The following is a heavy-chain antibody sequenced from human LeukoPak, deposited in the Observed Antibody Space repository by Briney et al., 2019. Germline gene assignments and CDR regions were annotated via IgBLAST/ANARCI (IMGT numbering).Heavy chain of an antibody. Sequence: KTSETLSLTCTVSGGSISVYYWSWIRQPPGKGLEWIGYIYYSGSANYNPSLKSRVTISVDTSKNQFSLNLNSVTAADTAVYYCARGDSYDTSGYYLKNPFEIWGQGTMVTVSS. J-gene: IGHJ3*02. V-gene: IGHV4-59*01. CDR3: ARGDSYDTSGYYLKNPFEI. CDR2: IYYSGSA. D-gene: IGHD3-22*01. CDR1: GGSISVYY.